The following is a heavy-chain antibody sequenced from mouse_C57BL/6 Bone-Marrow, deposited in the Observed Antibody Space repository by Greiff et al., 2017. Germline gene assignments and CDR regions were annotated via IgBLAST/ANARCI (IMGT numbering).Heavy chain of an antibody. CDR1: GYTFTNYW. D-gene: IGHD2-4*01. CDR3: ATYDYDGGAWFAS. V-gene: IGHV1-63*01. J-gene: IGHJ3*01. Sequence: VQLQQSGAELVRPGTSVKMSCKASGYTFTNYWIGWAKQRPGHGLEWIGDIYPGGGYTNYNEKFKGKATLTADKSSSTAYMPFSSLTSEDSAIYYCATYDYDGGAWFASWGQGTLVTVSA. CDR2: IYPGGGYT.